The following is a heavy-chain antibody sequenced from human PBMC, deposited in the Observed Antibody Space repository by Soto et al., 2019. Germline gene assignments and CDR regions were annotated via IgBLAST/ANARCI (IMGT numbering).Heavy chain of an antibody. CDR3: ARGGNWNSYYYRLDV. CDR1: GDSISSYY. CDR2: IYDRGTT. V-gene: IGHV4-59*01. D-gene: IGHD1-1*01. Sequence: SETLSLTCTVSGDSISSYYWSWIRQPPGKGLEWIAYIYDRGTTNHNPSLKSRVTISLDTSKNQFSLKMSSVTAADTAVYYCARGGNWNSYYYRLDVWGQGTTVTVSS. J-gene: IGHJ6*02.